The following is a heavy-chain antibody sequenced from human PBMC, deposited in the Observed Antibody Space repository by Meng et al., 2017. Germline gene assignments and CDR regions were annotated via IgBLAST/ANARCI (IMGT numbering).Heavy chain of an antibody. CDR3: ARFYDSSGNDY. J-gene: IGHJ4*02. V-gene: IGHV4-4*02. D-gene: IGHD3-22*01. CDR2: IYHSGST. Sequence: QWQLQGPGPGLVEPSGTRVRTWVGSGGYIRRRNWWSWGRQPPGKGLEWFGEIYHSGSTNYNPSLKSRVTISVDKSKTQFSLKLSSVTAADTAVYYCARFYDSSGNDYWGQGTLVPVPQ. CDR1: GGYIRRRNW.